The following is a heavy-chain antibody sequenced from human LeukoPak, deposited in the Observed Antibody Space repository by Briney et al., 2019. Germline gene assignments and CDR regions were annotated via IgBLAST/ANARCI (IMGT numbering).Heavy chain of an antibody. CDR1: GFTFRSYA. CDR2: ISYDGAIK. J-gene: IGHJ4*02. D-gene: IGHD2-21*01. Sequence: GGSLRLSCSASGFTFRSYAIHWVRQAPGKGLEWVAFISYDGAIKYYADSVKGRFTISRDNSKNTLYLQMNSLRAEDTAVYYCTRDLSENYSIDYWGQETLVTVSS. CDR3: TRDLSENYSIDY. V-gene: IGHV3-30-3*01.